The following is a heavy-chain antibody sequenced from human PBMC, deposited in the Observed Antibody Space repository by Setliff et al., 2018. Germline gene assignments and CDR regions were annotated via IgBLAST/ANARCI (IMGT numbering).Heavy chain of an antibody. D-gene: IGHD1-26*01. Sequence: PGGSLRLSCEASGFIFSMYKMSWVRQAPGKGLEWVANIKQDGSEKSYVDSVEGRFTISRDNAKKSLYLQMNSLRVEETAVYYCARDRGGAWELTDYWGQGTLVTVSS. V-gene: IGHV3-7*03. CDR2: IKQDGSEK. J-gene: IGHJ4*02. CDR3: ARDRGGAWELTDY. CDR1: GFIFSMYK.